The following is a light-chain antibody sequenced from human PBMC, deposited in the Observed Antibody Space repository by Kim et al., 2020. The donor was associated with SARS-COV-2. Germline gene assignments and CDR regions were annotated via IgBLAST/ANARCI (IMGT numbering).Light chain of an antibody. J-gene: IGLJ1*01. CDR1: TSNIGSYYE. Sequence: QRVAISCTGSTSNIGSYYEVHWYQHLPGAAPKLVIYGNTNRPSGVPERFSGSRSGTSASLAITGLQADDEADYYCQSYDSSLGAYVFGPGTQLTVL. CDR2: GNT. CDR3: QSYDSSLGAYV. V-gene: IGLV1-40*01.